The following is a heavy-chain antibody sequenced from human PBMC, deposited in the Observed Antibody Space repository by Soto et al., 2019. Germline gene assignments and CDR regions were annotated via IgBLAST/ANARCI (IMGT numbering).Heavy chain of an antibody. J-gene: IGHJ4*02. CDR3: AKFGSGWLYYFDY. V-gene: IGHV3-23*01. CDR2: ISGSGAST. CDR1: GFTFSSYA. D-gene: IGHD6-19*01. Sequence: GGSLRLSCAASGFTFSSYAMSWVRQAPGKGLEWVSTISGSGASTYYADSVKGRFTISRDNSKNTLYLQMNSLRAEDTAVYYGAKFGSGWLYYFDYWGQGRLVTVSS.